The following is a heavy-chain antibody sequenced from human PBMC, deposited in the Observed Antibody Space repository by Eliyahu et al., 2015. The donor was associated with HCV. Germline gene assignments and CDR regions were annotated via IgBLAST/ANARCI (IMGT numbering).Heavy chain of an antibody. CDR3: ATHYYDSSGYFFGPSSRFEDAFDI. J-gene: IGHJ3*02. Sequence: EVQLLESGGGLVQPGGSLRLSCAASGFTFSXYAMSWVRQAPGKGLGWVXAISGSGGSTYYADSVKGRFTISRDNSKNTLYLQMNSLRAEDTAVYYCATHYYDSSGYFFGPSSRFEDAFDIWGQGTMVTVSS. CDR2: ISGSGGST. V-gene: IGHV3-23*01. D-gene: IGHD3-22*01. CDR1: GFTFSXYA.